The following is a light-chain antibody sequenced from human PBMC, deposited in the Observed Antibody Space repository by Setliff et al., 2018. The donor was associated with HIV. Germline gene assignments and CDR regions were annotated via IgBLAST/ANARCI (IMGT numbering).Light chain of an antibody. CDR3: SSFGSSNPHV. J-gene: IGLJ1*01. CDR2: EFT. V-gene: IGLV2-14*01. CDR1: SNDVGGYNY. Sequence: QSALTQPASVSGSPGQSITISCTGTSNDVGGYNYVCWYQQHPGKAPKLMIYEFTNRPSGVSYRFSGSKSGNTASLTISGLQAEDEADYYCSSFGSSNPHVFGTGTKVTVL.